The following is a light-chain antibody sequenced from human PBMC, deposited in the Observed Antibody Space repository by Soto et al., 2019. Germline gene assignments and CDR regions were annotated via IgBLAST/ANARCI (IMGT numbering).Light chain of an antibody. CDR1: QSVSSDY. CDR3: QQYDDSET. V-gene: IGKV3-20*01. Sequence: EIVLTQSPDTLSLSPGERATLSCRVSQSVSSDYLAWYQQKPGQAPRLLIYGASTRAAGIPDRFSGSGSGTDLSLTISRLEPEDFAVYYCQQYDDSETFGQGTKVEIK. CDR2: GAS. J-gene: IGKJ1*01.